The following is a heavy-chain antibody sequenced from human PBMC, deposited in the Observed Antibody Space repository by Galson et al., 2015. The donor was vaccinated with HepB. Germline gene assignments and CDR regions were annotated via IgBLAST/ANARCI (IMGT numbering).Heavy chain of an antibody. V-gene: IGHV2-5*02. D-gene: IGHD3-16*01. CDR1: GLSLTTIGVG. J-gene: IGHJ6*02. CDR2: IDWDDDK. Sequence: PALVKPTQTLTLTCTFSGLSLTTIGVGVGWIRQPPGKALQWLALIDWDDDKRYSPSLKSRPTITKDTSKNQVVLTMTNMDPVDPATYYCARSRNEMLDTFAMDVWGQGTSTIVSS. CDR3: ARSRNEMLDTFAMDV.